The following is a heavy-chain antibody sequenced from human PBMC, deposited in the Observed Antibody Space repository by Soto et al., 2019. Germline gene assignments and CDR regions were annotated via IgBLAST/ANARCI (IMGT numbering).Heavy chain of an antibody. CDR2: IKQDGSEK. D-gene: IGHD3-10*01. CDR3: AKRDGSGSYVHYYYYMDV. V-gene: IGHV3-7*03. Sequence: EVQLVESGGGLVQPGGSLRLSCAASGFTFSSNWMSWVRQAPGKGLEWVANIKQDGSEKYYVDSVKGRFTISRDNAKNSLYLQMNSLRAEDTAVYYCAKRDGSGSYVHYYYYMDVWGKGTTVTVSS. J-gene: IGHJ6*03. CDR1: GFTFSSNW.